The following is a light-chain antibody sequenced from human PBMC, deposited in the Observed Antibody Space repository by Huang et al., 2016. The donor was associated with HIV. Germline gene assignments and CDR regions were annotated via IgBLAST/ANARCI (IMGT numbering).Light chain of an antibody. CDR3: QQSYGLPYT. V-gene: IGKV1-39*01. Sequence: IQMTQSPSFLSASVGDRVTITCRSNQTIRAFLNWYRQKQGTSPNLLIYAASTLQTGVSTRFNGGGSGTDFTLTITNVQYEDFATYYCQQSYGLPYTFGPGTKLEIK. J-gene: IGKJ2*01. CDR2: AAS. CDR1: QTIRAF.